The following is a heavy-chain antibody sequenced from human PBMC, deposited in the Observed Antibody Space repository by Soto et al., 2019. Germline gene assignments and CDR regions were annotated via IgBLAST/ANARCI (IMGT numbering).Heavy chain of an antibody. Sequence: ASVKVSCKASGYTFTGYYMHWVRQAPGQGLEWMGIINPSGGSTSYAQKFQGRVTMTRDTSTSTVYMELSSLRSEDTAVYYCAREPYIVATIRQPGPHYYYGMDVWGQGTTVTVSS. J-gene: IGHJ6*02. CDR3: AREPYIVATIRQPGPHYYYGMDV. CDR1: GYTFTGYY. D-gene: IGHD5-12*01. CDR2: INPSGGST. V-gene: IGHV1-46*01.